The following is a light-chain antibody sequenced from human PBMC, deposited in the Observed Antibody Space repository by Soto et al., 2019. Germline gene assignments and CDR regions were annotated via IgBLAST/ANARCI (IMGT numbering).Light chain of an antibody. Sequence: EIVLTQSPATLSLSPGERATLSCRASQSVSSNLAWYQQKPGQAPRLLIYDASNRVTGISARFSGSGSGTDFTLTISSLEPEDFAVYYCQQRTNWPLTFGGGTKVEIK. CDR3: QQRTNWPLT. CDR2: DAS. CDR1: QSVSSN. V-gene: IGKV3-11*01. J-gene: IGKJ4*01.